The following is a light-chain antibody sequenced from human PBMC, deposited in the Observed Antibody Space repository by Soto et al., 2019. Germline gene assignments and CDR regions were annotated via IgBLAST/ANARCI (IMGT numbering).Light chain of an antibody. Sequence: EIVLTPSPGTLSLSPGERATLSCRASQSVSSSYLAWYQQKSGQAPRLLIYGASSRATGIPDRFSGSGSGTDFTLTISRLEPEDFAVYYCQQYGSSPAFGGGTKVDIK. CDR3: QQYGSSPA. CDR1: QSVSSSY. V-gene: IGKV3-20*01. J-gene: IGKJ4*01. CDR2: GAS.